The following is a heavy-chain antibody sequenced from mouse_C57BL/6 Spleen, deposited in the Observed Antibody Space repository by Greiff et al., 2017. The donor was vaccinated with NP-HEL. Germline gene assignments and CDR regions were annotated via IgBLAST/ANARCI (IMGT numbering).Heavy chain of an antibody. CDR2: IDPSDSYT. CDR1: GYTFTSYW. Sequence: QVQLQQPGAELVMPGASVKLSCKASGYTFTSYWMHWVKQRPGQGLEWIGEIDPSDSYTNYNQKFKGKSTLTVDKSSSTAYMQLSSLTSEDSAVYYCALITTVVEPPFDYWGQGTTLTVSS. CDR3: ALITTVVEPPFDY. J-gene: IGHJ2*01. D-gene: IGHD1-1*01. V-gene: IGHV1-69*01.